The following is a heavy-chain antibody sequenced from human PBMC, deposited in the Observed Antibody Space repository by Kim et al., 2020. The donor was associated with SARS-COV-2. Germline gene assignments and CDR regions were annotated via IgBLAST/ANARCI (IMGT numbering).Heavy chain of an antibody. CDR3: ARDGAPFYDSSGSYYG. J-gene: IGHJ6*01. V-gene: IGHV4-39*02. CDR1: GGSISSSSYY. D-gene: IGHD3-22*01. CDR2: IYYSGST. Sequence: SETLSLTCTVSGGSISSSSYYWGWIRQPPGKGLEWIGSIYYSGSTYYNPSLKSRVTISVDTSKNQFSLKLSSVTAADTAVYYCARDGAPFYDSSGSYYG.